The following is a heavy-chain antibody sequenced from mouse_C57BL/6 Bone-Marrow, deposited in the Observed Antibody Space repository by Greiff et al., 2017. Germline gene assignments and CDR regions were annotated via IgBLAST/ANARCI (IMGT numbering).Heavy chain of an antibody. J-gene: IGHJ1*03. CDR1: EYEFPSHD. D-gene: IGHD1-1*01. Sequence: EVQLQQSGGGLVQPGESLKLSCESNEYEFPSHDMSWVRKTPEKRLELVAAINSDGGSTYYPDTMERRFIISRDNTKKTLYLQMSSLRSEDTALYYCARHHYYGSRGYWYFDVWGTGTTVTVSS. V-gene: IGHV5-2*01. CDR3: ARHHYYGSRGYWYFDV. CDR2: INSDGGST.